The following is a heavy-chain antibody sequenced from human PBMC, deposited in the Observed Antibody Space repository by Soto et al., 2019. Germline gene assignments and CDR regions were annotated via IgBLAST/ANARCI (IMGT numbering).Heavy chain of an antibody. CDR3: AREAHQYSYGSSGLPYYFDY. V-gene: IGHV1-69*13. Sequence: GASVKVSWKASGGTFSSYAISWVRQAPGQGLEWMGGIIPIFGTANYAQKFQGRVTITADESTSTAYMELSSLRSEDTAVYHCAREAHQYSYGSSGLPYYFDYWGQGTLVTVSS. D-gene: IGHD5-18*01. CDR2: IIPIFGTA. J-gene: IGHJ4*02. CDR1: GGTFSSYA.